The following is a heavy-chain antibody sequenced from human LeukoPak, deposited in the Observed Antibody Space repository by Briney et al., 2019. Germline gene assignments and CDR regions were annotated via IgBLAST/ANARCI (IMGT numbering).Heavy chain of an antibody. Sequence: PSETLSLTCAVYGGSFSGYYWSWIRQPPGKGLEWIGEINHSGSTNYNPSLKSRVTISVDTSKNQFSLKLSSVTAADTAVYYCARDSFGELLYDVRWFDPWGQGTLVTVSS. V-gene: IGHV4-34*01. CDR2: INHSGST. CDR1: GGSFSGYY. CDR3: ARDSFGELLYDVRWFDP. D-gene: IGHD3-10*01. J-gene: IGHJ5*02.